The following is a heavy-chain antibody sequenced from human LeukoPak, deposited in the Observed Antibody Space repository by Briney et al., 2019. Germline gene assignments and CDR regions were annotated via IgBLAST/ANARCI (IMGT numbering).Heavy chain of an antibody. Sequence: GESLKISCKGSGYSFTSYWIGWVRQMPGKGLEWMGIIYPGDSDTRYSPSFQGQVTISADKSISTAYLQWSSLKASDTAMYYCARSKDIVLMVCPQGGAFDIWGQGTMVTVSS. J-gene: IGHJ3*02. V-gene: IGHV5-51*01. CDR2: IYPGDSDT. CDR1: GYSFTSYW. D-gene: IGHD2-8*01. CDR3: ARSKDIVLMVCPQGGAFDI.